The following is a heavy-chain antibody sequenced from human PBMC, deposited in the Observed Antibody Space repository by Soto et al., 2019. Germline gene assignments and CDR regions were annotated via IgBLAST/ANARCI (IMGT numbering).Heavy chain of an antibody. J-gene: IGHJ3*01. Sequence: QVQLVESGGGVVQPGNSLRLSCAASGFIFSNHFMHWVRQAPGKGLEWLAVIWYDGNTKYYAESLKGRLTISRDTSKNTLYLEMSSLRAEDTAMYYCAKESDTLDVWGQGTRVIVS. CDR1: GFIFSNHF. CDR2: IWYDGNTK. CDR3: AKESDTLDV. V-gene: IGHV3-33*06.